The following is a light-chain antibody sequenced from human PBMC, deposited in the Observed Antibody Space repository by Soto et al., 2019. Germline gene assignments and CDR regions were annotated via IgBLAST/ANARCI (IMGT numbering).Light chain of an antibody. CDR2: EVH. V-gene: IGLV2-18*02. CDR1: SSDVGTYDR. J-gene: IGLJ2*01. CDR3: SSYAASTTLL. Sequence: QSVLTQPPSESGSPGQSVTISCIGSSSDVGTYDRVSWYQAPPGTAPKLIIYEVHYRPSGVPDRFSGSKSGNTASLTISGLQAEDEADYYCSSYAASTTLLFGGGTKLTVL.